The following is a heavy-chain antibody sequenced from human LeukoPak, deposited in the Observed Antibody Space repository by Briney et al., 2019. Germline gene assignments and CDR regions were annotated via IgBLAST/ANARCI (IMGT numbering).Heavy chain of an antibody. D-gene: IGHD5-12*01. CDR1: GFTFDDYA. CDR3: AINGGGDSGYGNFDY. J-gene: IGHJ4*02. CDR2: INWNSDSI. V-gene: IGHV3-9*01. Sequence: GGTLRLSCAVSGFTFDDYAMHWVRQVPGRGLEWVSGINWNSDSIGYADSVKGRFTTSRDNAKNSLYLQMNSLRAEDTAFYYCAINGGGDSGYGNFDYWGQGTLVTVSS.